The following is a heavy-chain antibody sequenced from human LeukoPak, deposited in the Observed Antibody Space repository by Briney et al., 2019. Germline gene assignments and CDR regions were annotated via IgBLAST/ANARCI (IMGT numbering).Heavy chain of an antibody. V-gene: IGHV4-38-2*02. CDR3: ARGADWLPD. D-gene: IGHD3-9*01. Sequence: SETLSLTCTVSGYSISSGYYWGWIRQPPGKGPEWIGEINHSGSTNYNPSLKSRVTISIDTSKNQLSLKLSSVTVADTAVYYCARGADWLPDWGQGVLVTVSS. CDR1: GYSISSGYY. CDR2: INHSGST. J-gene: IGHJ4*02.